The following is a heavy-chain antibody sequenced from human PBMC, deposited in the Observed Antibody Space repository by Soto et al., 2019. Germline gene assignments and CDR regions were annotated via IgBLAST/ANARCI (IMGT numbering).Heavy chain of an antibody. J-gene: IGHJ3*02. CDR1: GGSISSSGYY. CDR3: ARAGVDYGGSSI. V-gene: IGHV4-31*03. CDR2: IYYSGTT. Sequence: QVQLQESGPGLVKPSQTLSLTCTVSGGSISSSGYYWSWIRQHPGKGLEWIGYIYYSGTTNYNPSLNSRVTISVDKSKDQFSLKLSSVTAADTALYYCARAGVDYGGSSIWGQGTMVTVSS. D-gene: IGHD2-15*01.